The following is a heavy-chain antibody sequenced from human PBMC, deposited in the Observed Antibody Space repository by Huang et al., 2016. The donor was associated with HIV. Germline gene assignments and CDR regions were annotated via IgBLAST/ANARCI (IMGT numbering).Heavy chain of an antibody. V-gene: IGHV7-4-1*02. J-gene: IGHJ4*02. Sequence: QVQLVQSASELKMPGASVKISCKTSGYTFRRSAMNWVRQAPGQGLEWMGWINTNTGNPTYAPGLAGRFVFSLDTSVNTAYLQISTLKAEDTAVYYCVRDASAYYPLDYFDFWGQGTLVTVSS. CDR1: GYTFRRSA. CDR2: INTNTGNP. CDR3: VRDASAYYPLDYFDF. D-gene: IGHD3-3*01.